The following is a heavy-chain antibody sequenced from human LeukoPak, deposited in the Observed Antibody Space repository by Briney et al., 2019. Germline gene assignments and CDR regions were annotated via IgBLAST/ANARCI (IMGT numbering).Heavy chain of an antibody. Sequence: GASVKVSCKASGYTFTSYGISWVRQAPGQGLEWMGRINPNSGGTNYAQKFQGRVTMLSRLRSDDTAVYYCARETYYYDSSGYYPNAFDIWGQGTMVTVSS. CDR3: ARETYYYDSSGYYPNAFDI. V-gene: IGHV1-2*06. CDR1: GYTFTSYG. CDR2: INPNSGGT. J-gene: IGHJ3*02. D-gene: IGHD3-22*01.